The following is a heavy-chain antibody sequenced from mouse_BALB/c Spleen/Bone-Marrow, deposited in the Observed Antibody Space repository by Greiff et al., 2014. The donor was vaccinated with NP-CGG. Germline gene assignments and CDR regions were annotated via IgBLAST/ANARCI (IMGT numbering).Heavy chain of an antibody. V-gene: IGHV5-9-2*01. D-gene: IGHD1-1*01. CDR2: ISGGGSYT. Sequence: EVKLMESGGGLVKPGGSLKLSCAASGFTFSSYGMSWVRQTPEKRLEWVATISGGGSYTFFSDSVKVRFTISRDNAKNKLNLQMSRLRSEDTDLYYCARAIGSCYWYFDVWGAGTTVTVSS. J-gene: IGHJ1*01. CDR3: ARAIGSCYWYFDV. CDR1: GFTFSSYG.